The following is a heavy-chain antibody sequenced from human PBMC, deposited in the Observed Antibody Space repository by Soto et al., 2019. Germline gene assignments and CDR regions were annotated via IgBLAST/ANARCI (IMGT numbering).Heavy chain of an antibody. D-gene: IGHD5-12*01. CDR3: ARIAPEMATSAHY. CDR1: GRCFIGYY. V-gene: IGHV4-34*01. Sequence: SETQSLTCAVYGRCFIGYYWFWTRQPPGKGLEWIGEINHSGSTNYNPSLKSRVTISVDTSKNQFSLKLSSVTAADTAVYYRARIAPEMATSAHYWGQGTLVTVS. J-gene: IGHJ4*02. CDR2: INHSGST.